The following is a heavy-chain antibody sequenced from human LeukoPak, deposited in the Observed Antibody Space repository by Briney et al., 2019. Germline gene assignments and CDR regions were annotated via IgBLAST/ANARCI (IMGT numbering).Heavy chain of an antibody. Sequence: GGSLRLSCAASGLTFSSYWMSWVRQAPGKGLEWVANIKQDGSEKHYVDSVTGRFTISRDNTKNPLYLQMNSLRADDTAVHYCARDLAGPPQEAFDIWGQGTMVTVSS. CDR2: IKQDGSEK. V-gene: IGHV3-7*01. CDR1: GLTFSSYW. J-gene: IGHJ3*02. CDR3: ARDLAGPPQEAFDI.